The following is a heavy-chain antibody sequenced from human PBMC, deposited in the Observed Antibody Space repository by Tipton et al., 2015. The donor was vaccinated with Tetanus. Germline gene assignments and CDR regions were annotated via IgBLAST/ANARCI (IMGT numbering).Heavy chain of an antibody. D-gene: IGHD3-22*01. CDR1: GYTFTGYY. CDR2: IDPNSGGT. Sequence: QLVQSGAELKKPGASLKVSCKASGYTFTGYYMYWVRQAPGQGLEWVGWIDPNSGGTIYAQNFQGRVTMTRVTSISTVYMELSRLRSDDTAVYYCARDRGDYIYYGMDVWGPGTTVTVSS. CDR3: ARDRGDYIYYGMDV. V-gene: IGHV1-2*02. J-gene: IGHJ6*02.